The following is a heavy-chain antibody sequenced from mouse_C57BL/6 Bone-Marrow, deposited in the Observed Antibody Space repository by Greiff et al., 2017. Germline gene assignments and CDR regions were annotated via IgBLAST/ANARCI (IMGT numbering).Heavy chain of an antibody. CDR1: GYSFTDYY. V-gene: IGHV1-76*01. Sequence: VQGVESGAELVRPGASVNLSCRASGYSFTDYYVNWVKQRPGQGLEWIARIYPGSGNPYYSENFKGKATLTAEKSSSTAYMHLSSLTSEDSTVYFCAREGERGAMDYWGQGTSVTVSS. J-gene: IGHJ4*01. CDR2: IYPGSGNP. CDR3: AREGERGAMDY.